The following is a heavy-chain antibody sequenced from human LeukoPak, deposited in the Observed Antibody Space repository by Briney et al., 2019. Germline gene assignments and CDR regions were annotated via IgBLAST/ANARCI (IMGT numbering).Heavy chain of an antibody. D-gene: IGHD3-22*01. CDR2: IYYSGST. J-gene: IGHJ4*02. V-gene: IGHV4-39*01. Sequence: SETLSLTCTVSGGSISSSSYYWGWIRQPPGKGLEWIGSIYYSGSTYYNPSLKSRVTISVDTSKNQFSLKLSSVTAADTAVYYCASLKVLYYYDSSGHFDYWGQGTPVTVSS. CDR1: GGSISSSSYY. CDR3: ASLKVLYYYDSSGHFDY.